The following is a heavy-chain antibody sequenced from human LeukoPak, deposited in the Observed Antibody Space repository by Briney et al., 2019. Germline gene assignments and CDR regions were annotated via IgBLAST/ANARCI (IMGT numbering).Heavy chain of an antibody. V-gene: IGHV3-21*01. CDR2: ISSSSSYI. J-gene: IGHJ4*02. CDR1: GFTFSDYG. CDR3: ATLDYDFWSGLDY. D-gene: IGHD3-3*01. Sequence: GGNLRLSCAASGFTFSDYGMNWVRQAPGKGLEWVSSISSSSSYIYYADSVKGRFTISRDNAKNSLYLQMNSLRAEDTAVYYCATLDYDFWSGLDYWGQGTLVTVSS.